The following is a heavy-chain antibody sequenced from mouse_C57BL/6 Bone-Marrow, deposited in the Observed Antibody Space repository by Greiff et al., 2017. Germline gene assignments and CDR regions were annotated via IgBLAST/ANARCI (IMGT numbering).Heavy chain of an antibody. Sequence: EVQLQQSGAELVRPGASVKLSCTASGFNIKDDYMHWVKQRPEQGLEWIGWIDPENGDTEYASKFQGKATITADTSSNTAYLQLSSLTSEDTAVYYCTTLLRRWWYFDVWGTGTTVTVSS. D-gene: IGHD2-12*01. V-gene: IGHV14-4*01. J-gene: IGHJ1*03. CDR1: GFNIKDDY. CDR2: IDPENGDT. CDR3: TTLLRRWWYFDV.